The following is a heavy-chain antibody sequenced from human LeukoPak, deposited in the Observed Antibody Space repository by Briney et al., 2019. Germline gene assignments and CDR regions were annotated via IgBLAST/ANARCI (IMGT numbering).Heavy chain of an antibody. Sequence: GGSLRRSCAASRFTFSSYGMHWVRQAPGKGLEWVSFIRYDGRSKYYADSVKGRFTISRDNSKNTLYLQMNSLRVEDTAVYYCAKDQDLYCSGGSCYSTLDYWGQGTLVTVSS. J-gene: IGHJ4*02. CDR3: AKDQDLYCSGGSCYSTLDY. D-gene: IGHD2-15*01. CDR1: RFTFSSYG. CDR2: IRYDGRSK. V-gene: IGHV3-30*02.